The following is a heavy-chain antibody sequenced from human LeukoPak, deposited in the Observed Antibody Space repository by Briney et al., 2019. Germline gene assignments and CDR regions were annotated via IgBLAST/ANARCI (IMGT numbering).Heavy chain of an antibody. J-gene: IGHJ4*02. V-gene: IGHV4-34*01. Sequence: SETLSLTCAVYGGSFSGYYWSWIRQPPGKGLEWIGEINHSGSTNYNPSLKSRVTISVDTSKNQFSLKLSSVTAADTAVYYCASGLGLYSYGLSYFDYWGQGTLVTVSS. CDR1: GGSFSGYY. CDR2: INHSGST. CDR3: ASGLGLYSYGLSYFDY. D-gene: IGHD5-18*01.